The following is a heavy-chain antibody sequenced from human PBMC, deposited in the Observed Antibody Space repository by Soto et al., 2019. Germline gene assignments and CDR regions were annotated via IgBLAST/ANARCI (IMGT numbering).Heavy chain of an antibody. CDR3: ARGSFVSTVTDRAYPYSSGMGV. D-gene: IGHD4-4*01. J-gene: IGHJ6*02. CDR2: IYPGDSDT. CDR1: GYSFTSYW. V-gene: IGHV5-51*01. Sequence: GESLKISCKGSGYSFTSYWIGWVRQMPGKGLEWMGIIYPGDSDTRYSPSFQGQVTISADKSISTAYLQWSSLKASDTAMYYCARGSFVSTVTDRAYPYSSGMGVWGQGTTVTASS.